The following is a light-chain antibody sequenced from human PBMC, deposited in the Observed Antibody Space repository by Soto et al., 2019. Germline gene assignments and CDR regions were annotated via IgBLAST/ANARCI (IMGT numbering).Light chain of an antibody. V-gene: IGKV1-39*01. CDR3: QQSYSTLLLT. CDR2: AAS. J-gene: IGKJ4*01. Sequence: DIQMTQSPSSLSASVGDRVTITCRASQSISSYLNWYQQKPGKAPKLLIYAASSLQSGVPSRFXGSGSGTDFTLTISSLQPEDFATYYCQQSYSTLLLTFGGGTKVEIK. CDR1: QSISSY.